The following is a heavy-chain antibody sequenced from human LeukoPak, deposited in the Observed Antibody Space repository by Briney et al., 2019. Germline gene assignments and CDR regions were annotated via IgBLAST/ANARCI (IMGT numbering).Heavy chain of an antibody. V-gene: IGHV5-51*01. D-gene: IGHD3-22*01. CDR3: ARRNYYDSSGYSYYFDY. Sequence: GESLKISCKGSGYSFASYWIGWVRQMPGKGLEWMGIIYPGDSDTRYSPSFQGQVTISAGKSISTAYLQWSSLKASDTAMYYCARRNYYDSSGYSYYFDYWGQGTLVTVSS. J-gene: IGHJ4*02. CDR1: GYSFASYW. CDR2: IYPGDSDT.